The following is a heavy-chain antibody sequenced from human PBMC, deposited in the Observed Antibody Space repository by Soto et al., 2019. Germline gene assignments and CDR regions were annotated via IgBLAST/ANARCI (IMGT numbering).Heavy chain of an antibody. CDR3: ARDHKEAFDI. CDR2: MYFNEST. J-gene: IGHJ3*02. V-gene: IGHV4-59*01. CDR1: GGSISSYF. Sequence: SETPSLSCTVSGGSISSYFLSWIRQAPGKGLEWIGYMYFNESTNYNPSLKSRVTISLDTSKSLFSLKLNSVTAADTAVYYCARDHKEAFDIWGQGTLVTVSS.